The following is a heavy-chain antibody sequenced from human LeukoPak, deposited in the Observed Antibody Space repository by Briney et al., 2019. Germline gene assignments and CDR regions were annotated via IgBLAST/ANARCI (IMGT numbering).Heavy chain of an antibody. J-gene: IGHJ3*02. V-gene: IGHV4-59*08. D-gene: IGHD4-11*01. CDR3: AKQQYLSDAFDI. CDR1: GGSISSYY. Sequence: PSETLSLTCTVSGGSISSYYWSWIRQPPGKGLEWIGYIYYSGSTNYKPSLKSRVTISVDTSKNQFSLKLSSVTAADTAVYYCAKQQYLSDAFDIWGQGTMVTVSS. CDR2: IYYSGST.